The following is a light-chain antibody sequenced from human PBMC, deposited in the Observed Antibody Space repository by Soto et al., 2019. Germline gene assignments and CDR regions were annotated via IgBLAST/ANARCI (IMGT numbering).Light chain of an antibody. V-gene: IGKV3-15*01. CDR1: QTVSTN. J-gene: IGKJ1*01. Sequence: EIVMTQSPATLSVAPGERATLFCRASQTVSTNLAWYQQKPGQPPRLLIFGASTRANGIPARFSGSGSGTGFTLTISSVQSEDSAVYYCQHYSNWPPWTFGQGTTVELK. CDR2: GAS. CDR3: QHYSNWPPWT.